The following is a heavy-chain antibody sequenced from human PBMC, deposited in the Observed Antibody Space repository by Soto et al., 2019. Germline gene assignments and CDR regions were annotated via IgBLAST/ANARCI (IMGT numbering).Heavy chain of an antibody. CDR1: GFTFKSYW. Sequence: EVQLVESGGGLVQPGASLRLSCVTSGFTFKSYWMNWVRQAPGKGLEWVANIKQDGREKYYVDSVKGRFTISRDNAKNSRYFQMHALRAEDTAVYYCVRARGDYWGQGTLVTVSS. CDR2: IKQDGREK. J-gene: IGHJ4*02. CDR3: VRARGDY. D-gene: IGHD3-16*01. V-gene: IGHV3-7*04.